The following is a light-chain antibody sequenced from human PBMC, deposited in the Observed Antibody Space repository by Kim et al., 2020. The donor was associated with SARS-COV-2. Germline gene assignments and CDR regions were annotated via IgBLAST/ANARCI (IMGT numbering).Light chain of an antibody. J-gene: IGKJ2*01. CDR1: QNLDSC. V-gene: IGKV1-5*01. CDR2: DAS. CDR3: QQYYSYWYS. Sequence: GSRVTITCRASQNLDSCLAWYQHKPGHPPKLLIYDASSLQSGVPSRFSGNGSGTEFTLTISNLQPDDFATYYCQQYYSYWYSFGQGTKLEI.